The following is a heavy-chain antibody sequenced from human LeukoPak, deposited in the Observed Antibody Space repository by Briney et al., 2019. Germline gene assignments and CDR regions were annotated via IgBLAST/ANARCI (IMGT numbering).Heavy chain of an antibody. Sequence: TSETLSLTCAVYGGSFSGNYWSWIRQPPGKGLEWIGDINHSGTTNYNPSLKSRVTISVDTSQNQFSLRLSSVTAADTAVYYCARGRYVTTRGGAAAGFLDYWGQGTLVTVST. V-gene: IGHV4-34*01. CDR1: GGSFSGNY. CDR3: ARGRYVTTRGGAAAGFLDY. J-gene: IGHJ4*02. CDR2: INHSGTT. D-gene: IGHD6-13*01.